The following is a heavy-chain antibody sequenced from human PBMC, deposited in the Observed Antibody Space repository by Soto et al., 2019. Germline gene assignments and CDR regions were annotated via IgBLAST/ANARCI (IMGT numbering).Heavy chain of an antibody. CDR1: GFTFSSYA. D-gene: IGHD3-3*01. CDR2: ISYDGSNK. V-gene: IGHV3-30-3*01. CDR3: ARDPARFLEWFEGHFEY. J-gene: IGHJ4*02. Sequence: GWSLRLSCAASGFTFSSYAMHLVRQAPGKGLEWVAFISYDGSNKYYADSVKGRFTISRDNSKNTLYLQMNSLRAEETAVYYCARDPARFLEWFEGHFEYWGEGTQVTVSS.